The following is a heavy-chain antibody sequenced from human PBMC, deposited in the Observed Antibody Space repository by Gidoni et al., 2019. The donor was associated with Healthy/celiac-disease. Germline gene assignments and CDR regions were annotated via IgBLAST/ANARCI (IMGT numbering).Heavy chain of an antibody. V-gene: IGHV3-21*01. Sequence: EVQLVESGGGLVKPGGSLRLSCAASGFTFSSYSMNWVRQAPGKGLEWVSSISSSSSYIYYADSVKGRFTISRDNAKNSLYLQMNSLRAEDTAVYYCASRRKSSFDYWGQGTLVTVSS. D-gene: IGHD1-26*01. CDR3: ASRRKSSFDY. CDR1: GFTFSSYS. J-gene: IGHJ4*02. CDR2: ISSSSSYI.